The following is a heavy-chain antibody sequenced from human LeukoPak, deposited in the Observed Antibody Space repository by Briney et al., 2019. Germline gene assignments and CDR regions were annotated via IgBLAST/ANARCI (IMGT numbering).Heavy chain of an antibody. D-gene: IGHD6-13*01. Sequence: SETLSLTCAVSGYSISSGYYWGWIRQPLGKGLEWIGSIYHSGSTYYNPSLKSRVTISVDTSKNQFSLKLSSVTAADTAVYYCARCERAAQPPFDYWGQGTLVTVSS. V-gene: IGHV4-38-2*01. CDR1: GYSISSGYY. J-gene: IGHJ4*02. CDR3: ARCERAAQPPFDY. CDR2: IYHSGST.